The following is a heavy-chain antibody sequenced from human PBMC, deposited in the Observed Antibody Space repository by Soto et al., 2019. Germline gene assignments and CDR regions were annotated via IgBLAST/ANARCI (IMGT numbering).Heavy chain of an antibody. V-gene: IGHV1-3*01. Sequence: QVQLVQSGAEVKKPGASVKVSCKASGYTFTSYAMHWVRQAPGQRLEWVGWLNAGNGNTKYSQKFQGRVTITRDTSASTAYMELSSLRSEDTAVYYCARDLRDNWDHFNWVDPWGQGNLVTVSS. J-gene: IGHJ5*02. CDR1: GYTFTSYA. D-gene: IGHD1-20*01. CDR3: ARDLRDNWDHFNWVDP. CDR2: LNAGNGNT.